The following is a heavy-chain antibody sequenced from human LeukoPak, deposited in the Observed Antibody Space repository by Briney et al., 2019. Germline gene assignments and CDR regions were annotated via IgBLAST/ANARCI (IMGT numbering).Heavy chain of an antibody. Sequence: GGSLRLSCAASGFTFTSSAMTWVRQAPGKGMEWVSAISDSGGDTEYADSVKGRFTISRDNSKNTLYLEMNSLRAEDTAIYYCAKMKGHPLPKYYMDVWGQGTTVTVSS. D-gene: IGHD1-26*01. V-gene: IGHV3-23*01. CDR1: GFTFTSSA. CDR2: ISDSGGDT. J-gene: IGHJ6*01. CDR3: AKMKGHPLPKYYMDV.